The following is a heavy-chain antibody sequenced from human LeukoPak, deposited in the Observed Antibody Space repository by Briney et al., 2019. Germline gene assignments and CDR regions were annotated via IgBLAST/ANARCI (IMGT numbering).Heavy chain of an antibody. V-gene: IGHV4-39*01. CDR3: ARHAAIVGAPQFDY. CDR2: IYYSGST. D-gene: IGHD1-26*01. CDR1: GGSITSGTSY. Sequence: MPSETLSLTCNVSGGSITSGTSYWGWIRQPPGKGLEWIGNIYYSGSTYYKPSLQSRVTLSVDTSENQYSLRLSSVTAADTAVYYCARHAAIVGAPQFDYWGQGILVTVSS. J-gene: IGHJ4*02.